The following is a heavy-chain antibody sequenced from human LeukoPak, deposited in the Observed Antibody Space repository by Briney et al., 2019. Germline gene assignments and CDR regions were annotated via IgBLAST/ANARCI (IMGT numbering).Heavy chain of an antibody. J-gene: IGHJ4*02. CDR1: GGTFSSYA. D-gene: IGHD3-3*01. V-gene: IGHV1-69*05. CDR3: AKEGLRFLEW. CDR2: IIPIFGTA. Sequence: SVKVSCKASGGTFSSYAISWVRQAPGQGLEWMGRIIPIFGTANYAQKFQGRVTITTDESTSTAYMELSSLRTEDTAVYYCAKEGLRFLEWWGQGTLVTVSS.